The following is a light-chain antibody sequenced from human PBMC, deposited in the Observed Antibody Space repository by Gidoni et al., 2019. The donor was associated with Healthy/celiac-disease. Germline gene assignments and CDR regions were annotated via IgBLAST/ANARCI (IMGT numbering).Light chain of an antibody. V-gene: IGLV3-25*03. CDR1: ALPKHY. J-gene: IGLJ2*01. CDR2: KEN. Sequence: SSELTHPPSVHVSSGQTARSTCSGDALPKHYAYWYQQKPGQAPVLVIYKENERPSGIPERFSGSSSGTTVTLTISGVQAEDEADYYCQSADSSGTYVVFGGGTKLTVL. CDR3: QSADSSGTYVV.